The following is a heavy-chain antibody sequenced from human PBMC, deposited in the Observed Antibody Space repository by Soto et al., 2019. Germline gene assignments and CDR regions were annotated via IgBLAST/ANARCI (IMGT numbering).Heavy chain of an antibody. CDR1: GFTFDDYA. CDR3: AKDTGVGGSYYPYFDY. D-gene: IGHD1-26*01. J-gene: IGHJ4*02. Sequence: QSGGSLRLSCAASGFTFDDYAMHWVRQAPGKGLEWVSGISWNSGSIGYADSVKGRFTISRDNAKNSLYLQMNSLRAEDTALYYCAKDTGVGGSYYPYFDYWGQGTLVTVSS. V-gene: IGHV3-9*01. CDR2: ISWNSGSI.